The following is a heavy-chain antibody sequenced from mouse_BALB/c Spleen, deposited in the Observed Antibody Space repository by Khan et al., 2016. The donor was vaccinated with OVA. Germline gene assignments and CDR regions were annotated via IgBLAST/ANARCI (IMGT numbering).Heavy chain of an antibody. D-gene: IGHD2-14*01. CDR3: ARNSYMYDFTY. Sequence: QVQLQQSGPGLVQPSQSLSITCTVSGFSLTTYGVHWVRQSPGKGLEWLGLIWSGGNTDYNAAFISRLSITKDNSKSQVFVQMNSLRSGDTAMYYCARNSYMYDFTYWGQGTLVTVSA. CDR2: IWSGGNT. J-gene: IGHJ3*01. CDR1: GFSLTTYG. V-gene: IGHV2-2*01.